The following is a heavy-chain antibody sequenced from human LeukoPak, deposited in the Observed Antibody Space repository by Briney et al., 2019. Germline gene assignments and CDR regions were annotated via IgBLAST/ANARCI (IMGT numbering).Heavy chain of an antibody. CDR3: GRERSGWAAGNYYYYYGMDV. D-gene: IGHD6-13*01. CDR2: ISAYNGNT. J-gene: IGHJ6*02. Sequence: ASVKVSCKASGYTFTSYGISWVRQAPGQGLEWMGWISAYNGNTNYAQKLQGRVTMTTDTSTSTAYMELRSQRSDDTAVYYCGRERSGWAAGNYYYYYGMDVWGQGTTVTVSS. V-gene: IGHV1-18*01. CDR1: GYTFTSYG.